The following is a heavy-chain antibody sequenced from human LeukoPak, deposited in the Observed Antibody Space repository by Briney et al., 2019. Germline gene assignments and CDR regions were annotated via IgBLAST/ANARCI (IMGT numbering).Heavy chain of an antibody. CDR1: GYTFTGYY. CDR2: INPNSGGT. Sequence: ASVKVSCKASGYTFTGYYMHWVRQAPGQGLEWMGWINPNSGGTNYAQKFRGRVTMTRDASISTAYMELSRLRSDDTAVYYCARDLDYYDSSGYPPGYWGQGTLVTVSS. D-gene: IGHD3-22*01. V-gene: IGHV1-2*02. CDR3: ARDLDYYDSSGYPPGY. J-gene: IGHJ4*02.